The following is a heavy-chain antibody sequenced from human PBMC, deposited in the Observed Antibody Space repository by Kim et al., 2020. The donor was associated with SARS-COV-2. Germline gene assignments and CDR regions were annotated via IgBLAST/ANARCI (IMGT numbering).Heavy chain of an antibody. J-gene: IGHJ5*02. CDR1: GFTFSSYA. CDR2: MSGSGGST. D-gene: IGHD3-9*01. Sequence: GGSLRLSCAASGFTFSSYAMSWVRQAPGKGLEWVSDMSGSGGSTYYGDSVKGRFTISRDNSKNTLYLQMNSLRAEDTAVYYCAKGANARYFDWLPIPDWFDPWGQGTLVTVSS. CDR3: AKGANARYFDWLPIPDWFDP. V-gene: IGHV3-23*01.